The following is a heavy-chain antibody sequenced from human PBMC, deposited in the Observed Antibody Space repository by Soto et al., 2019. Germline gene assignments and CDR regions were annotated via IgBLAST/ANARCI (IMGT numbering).Heavy chain of an antibody. CDR2: IVVASGRT. CDR3: SADHPHTAIGWPV. J-gene: IGHJ6*02. V-gene: IGHV1-58*02. Sequence: SVKVSCKASGFDFGSFGIQFLRQTRGRGLEWIGWIVVASGRTNYARQFQGRVAFSRDMSSTTAYMDLYDLKSDDTAVYFCSADHPHTAIGWPVWGQETTVTVSS. CDR1: GFDFGSFG.